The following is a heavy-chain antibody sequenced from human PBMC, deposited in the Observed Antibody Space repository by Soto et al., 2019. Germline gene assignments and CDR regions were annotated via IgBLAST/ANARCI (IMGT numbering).Heavy chain of an antibody. V-gene: IGHV3-21*01. J-gene: IGHJ4*02. CDR2: ISSSSSYI. CDR1: GFTFSSYS. Sequence: GGSLRLSCAASGFTFSSYSMNWVRQAPGKGLEWVSSISSSSSYIYYADSVKGRFTISRDNSENTLYLQMNSLRAEDTAVYYCARDLYGEGSYWGQGTLVTVSS. CDR3: ARDLYGEGSY. D-gene: IGHD3-10*01.